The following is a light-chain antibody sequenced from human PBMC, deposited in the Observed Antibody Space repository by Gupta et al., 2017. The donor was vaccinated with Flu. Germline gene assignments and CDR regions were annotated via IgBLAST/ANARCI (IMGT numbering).Light chain of an antibody. CDR3: MQGKHWPYT. V-gene: IGKV2-30*02. J-gene: IGKJ2*01. CDR2: HVS. CDR1: QSLAHSDGNTY. Sequence: DVVMTQSPLSLPVTLGQPASISCRSGQSLAHSDGNTYLSWFQQRPGQSPRRLIYHVSNRDSGVPDRFSGSGSGSDFTLKISSVETDDVGVYYCMQGKHWPYTFGQGTKLEIK.